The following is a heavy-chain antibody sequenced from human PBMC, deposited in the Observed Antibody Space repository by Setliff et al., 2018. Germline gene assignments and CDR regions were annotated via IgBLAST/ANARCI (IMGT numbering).Heavy chain of an antibody. V-gene: IGHV1-46*01. D-gene: IGHD5-12*01. Sequence: ASVKVSCKASGYTFTNHYMHWVRQAPGQGLEWMGMINPGGGSTTYAQKFQGRVTMTRDTSTSTVYMELSSLRTEDTAVYYCAREGVDIRSSTDYRYYMDVWGKGTTVTVSS. CDR2: INPGGGST. J-gene: IGHJ6*03. CDR3: AREGVDIRSSTDYRYYMDV. CDR1: GYTFTNHY.